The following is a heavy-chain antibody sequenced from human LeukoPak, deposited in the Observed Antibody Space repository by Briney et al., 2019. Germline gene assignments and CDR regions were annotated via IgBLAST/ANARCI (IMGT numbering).Heavy chain of an antibody. Sequence: GGSLRLSCAASGFTFSDYVLTWARQAPGGRLEWVSAISGSSESTHYADSVEGRFTISRDNSKNTLYLQMNSLRVEDTAVYYCARRSSGWSHFDYWGQGTLVTVSS. J-gene: IGHJ4*02. CDR3: ARRSSGWSHFDY. D-gene: IGHD6-19*01. CDR2: ISGSSEST. CDR1: GFTFSDYV. V-gene: IGHV3-23*01.